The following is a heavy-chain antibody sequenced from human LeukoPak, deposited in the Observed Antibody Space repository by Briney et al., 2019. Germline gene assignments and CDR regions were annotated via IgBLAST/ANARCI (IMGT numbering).Heavy chain of an antibody. CDR2: IHYSGTT. CDR1: GGSISRSNNY. D-gene: IGHD5-24*01. V-gene: IGHV4-39*01. Sequence: SETLSLTCTVSGGSISRSNNYWGWVRQPPGKGLEWVVTIHYSGTTYYNPSLRSRVTISLDTSKNQFSLKLSSMTAADTAVYYCARHEEEDGYNAKTIDYWGQGTLVTVSS. J-gene: IGHJ4*02. CDR3: ARHEEEDGYNAKTIDY.